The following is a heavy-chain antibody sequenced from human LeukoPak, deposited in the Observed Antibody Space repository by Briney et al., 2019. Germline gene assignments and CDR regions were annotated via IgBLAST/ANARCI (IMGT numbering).Heavy chain of an antibody. V-gene: IGHV3-23*01. J-gene: IGHJ6*03. Sequence: GGSLRLSCAASGFTFSSYAMSWVRQAPGKGLEWVSAISGSGGSTYYADSVKGRFTISRDNSKNTLSLQMNSLRAEDTAVYCCAKRDSGYDYYYYYYMDVWGKGTTVTVSS. CDR1: GFTFSSYA. CDR2: ISGSGGST. CDR3: AKRDSGYDYYYYYYMDV. D-gene: IGHD5-12*01.